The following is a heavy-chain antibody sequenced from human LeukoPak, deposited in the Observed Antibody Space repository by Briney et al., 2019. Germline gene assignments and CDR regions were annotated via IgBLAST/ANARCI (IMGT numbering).Heavy chain of an antibody. V-gene: IGHV3-7*03. J-gene: IGHJ3*02. CDR2: IKQDGSDK. CDR3: AKDAQGGYIRGAFDI. Sequence: GGSLRLSCAASGFTFSSYSMDWVRQAPGKGLEWVASIKQDGSDKYYVDSVKGRFTISRDNAKNSLDLQMNSLRAEDTAVYYCAKDAQGGYIRGAFDIWGQGTMVTVSS. D-gene: IGHD5-24*01. CDR1: GFTFSSYS.